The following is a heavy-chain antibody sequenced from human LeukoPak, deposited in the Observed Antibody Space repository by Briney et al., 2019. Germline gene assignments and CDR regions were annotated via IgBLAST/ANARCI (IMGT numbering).Heavy chain of an antibody. Sequence: PSQTLSLTCTVSGGSISSGGYYWGWIRQPSGKGLEWIGSMYYSGTTYYNPSLKSRVTISVDTSKNQFSLKLSSVTAADTAVYYCARHRYRSGSDWIDPWGQGTLVTVSS. D-gene: IGHD1-26*01. CDR1: GGSISSGGYY. V-gene: IGHV4-39*01. CDR2: MYYSGTT. CDR3: ARHRYRSGSDWIDP. J-gene: IGHJ5*02.